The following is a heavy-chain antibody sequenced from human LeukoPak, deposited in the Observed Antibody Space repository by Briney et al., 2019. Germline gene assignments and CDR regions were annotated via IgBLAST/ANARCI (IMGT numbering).Heavy chain of an antibody. Sequence: PSETLSLTCAVSGSSISSVVYSWSWIRHPPGKGLEWIGYIYHSGSTYYNPSLKSRVTISVDRSKNQFSLKLSSVTAADTAVYYCARAGDGYNRAYWGQGTLVTVSS. D-gene: IGHD5-24*01. CDR2: IYHSGST. CDR3: ARAGDGYNRAY. V-gene: IGHV4-30-2*01. J-gene: IGHJ4*02. CDR1: GSSISSVVYS.